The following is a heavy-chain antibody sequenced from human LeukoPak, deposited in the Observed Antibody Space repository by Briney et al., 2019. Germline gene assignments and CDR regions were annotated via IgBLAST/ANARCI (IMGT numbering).Heavy chain of an antibody. Sequence: PGGSLRLSCAASGFTFSDYYMSWIRQAPGKGLGWVSYISSSGSTIYYADSVKGRFTISRDNAKNSLYLQMNSLRAEDTAVYYCARRMAYGSGWSGYYYMDVWGKGTTVTVSS. J-gene: IGHJ6*03. CDR3: ARRMAYGSGWSGYYYMDV. CDR2: ISSSGSTI. V-gene: IGHV3-11*04. D-gene: IGHD3-10*01. CDR1: GFTFSDYY.